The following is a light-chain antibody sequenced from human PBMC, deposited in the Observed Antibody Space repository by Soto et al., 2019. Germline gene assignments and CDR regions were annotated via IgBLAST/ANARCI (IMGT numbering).Light chain of an antibody. CDR2: GAS. V-gene: IGKV3-20*01. J-gene: IGKJ5*01. CDR1: QSFSSSY. Sequence: EIVLTQSPGTLSLSPGERATLSCRARQSFSSSYLAWYQQKPGQAPRLLIYGASSRATGIPGRLSGSGSATDFTLTISRLEPEDFAVYYCQQYGSSPPITFGQGTRLEIK. CDR3: QQYGSSPPIT.